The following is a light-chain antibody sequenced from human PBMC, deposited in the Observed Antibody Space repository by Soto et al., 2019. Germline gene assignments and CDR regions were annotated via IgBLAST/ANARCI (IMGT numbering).Light chain of an antibody. J-gene: IGKJ4*01. CDR3: QLYGDSPT. CDR2: DIS. V-gene: IGKV3-20*01. Sequence: EIVMTQSPATLSVSPGERATLSCRASQSVNSIYLAWFQQKPGQSPRLLIYDISTRATGIPDRIRASGSGTDFTLTISRLEPEDSAVYYCQLYGDSPTFGGGTKVDIK. CDR1: QSVNSIY.